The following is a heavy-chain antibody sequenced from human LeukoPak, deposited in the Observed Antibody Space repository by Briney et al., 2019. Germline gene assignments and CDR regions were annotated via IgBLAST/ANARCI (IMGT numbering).Heavy chain of an antibody. D-gene: IGHD2-2*01. CDR1: GYTFTCYH. Sequence: GASVKVSCKASGYTFTCYHMHWVRQAPGQGLEWMGRINPNSGDTNYAQKFQGRVTMTRNTSISTAYMELSRLRSDDTAVYYCARDYCSSTSCLFDYWGQGTLVTVFS. CDR3: ARDYCSSTSCLFDY. V-gene: IGHV1-2*06. J-gene: IGHJ4*02. CDR2: INPNSGDT.